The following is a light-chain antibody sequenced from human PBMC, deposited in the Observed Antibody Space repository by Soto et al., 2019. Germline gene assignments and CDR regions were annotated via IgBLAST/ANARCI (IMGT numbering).Light chain of an antibody. CDR2: GAS. V-gene: IGKV3-20*01. CDR1: QSLVSNY. Sequence: ETVLTQTPGTLSLSPGERATLSCRASQSLVSNYLAWYQQKPGQAPRLLIYGASSRATGIPDTFSGSGSGTDFTLTISRLEPEDFAVYYCQQYDNSPFTFGPGTNVDIK. J-gene: IGKJ3*01. CDR3: QQYDNSPFT.